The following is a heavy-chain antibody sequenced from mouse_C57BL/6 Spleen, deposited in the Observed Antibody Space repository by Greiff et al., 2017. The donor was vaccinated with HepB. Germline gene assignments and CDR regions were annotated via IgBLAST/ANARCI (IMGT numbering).Heavy chain of an antibody. CDR3: ASYKLGWFAY. CDR1: GYSITSGYY. D-gene: IGHD4-1*01. V-gene: IGHV3-6*01. CDR2: ISYDGSN. Sequence: VQLQQSGPGLVKPSQSLSLTCSVTGYSITSGYYWNWIRQFPGNKLEWMGYISYDGSNNYNPSLKNRISITRDTSKNQFFLKLNSVTTEDTATYYCASYKLGWFAYWGQGTLVTVSA. J-gene: IGHJ3*01.